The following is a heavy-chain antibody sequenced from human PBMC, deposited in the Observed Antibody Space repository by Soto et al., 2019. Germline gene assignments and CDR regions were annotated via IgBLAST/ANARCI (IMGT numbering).Heavy chain of an antibody. D-gene: IGHD5-12*01. V-gene: IGHV1-18*01. CDR2: ISTYSGDT. Sequence: ASVKVSCKASGYTFFTYDISWVRQAPGQGLEWMGWISTYSGDTKYAQKFQGRVTMTTDTSTTTAYLELRSLRSDDTAVYYCARHHGPTTSENWFDPWGQGTMLTVSS. CDR1: GYTFFTYD. J-gene: IGHJ5*02. CDR3: ARHHGPTTSENWFDP.